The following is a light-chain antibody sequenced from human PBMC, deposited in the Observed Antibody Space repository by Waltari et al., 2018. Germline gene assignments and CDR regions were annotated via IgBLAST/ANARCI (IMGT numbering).Light chain of an antibody. J-gene: IGLJ3*02. CDR2: FNN. CDR1: SSNIGSNT. Sequence: QSVVTQPPSASGTPGQRVILSCSGRSSNIGSNTVHWFQQLPGTAPKLLIFFNNQRPSGVPVRFSGSKSGTSASLAISGLRSEDEAHYYCAVWDDSLNGWVFGGGTKLTVL. CDR3: AVWDDSLNGWV. V-gene: IGLV1-44*01.